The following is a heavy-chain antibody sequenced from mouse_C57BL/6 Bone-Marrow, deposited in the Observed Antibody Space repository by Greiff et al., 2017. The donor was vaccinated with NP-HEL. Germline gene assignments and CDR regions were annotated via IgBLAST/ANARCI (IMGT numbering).Heavy chain of an antibody. J-gene: IGHJ4*01. V-gene: IGHV5-17*01. D-gene: IGHD4-1*01. Sequence: EVQGVESGGGLVKPGGSLKLSCATSGFTFSDYGMHRVRQAPEKGLEWVAYISSGSSTIYYADTVKGRFTISRDNAKNTLFLQMTSLRSEDTAMYYCASRTGRYAMDYWGQGTSVTVSS. CDR3: ASRTGRYAMDY. CDR1: GFTFSDYG. CDR2: ISSGSSTI.